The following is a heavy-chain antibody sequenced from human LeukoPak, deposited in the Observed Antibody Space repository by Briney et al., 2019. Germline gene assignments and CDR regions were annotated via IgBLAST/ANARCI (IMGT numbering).Heavy chain of an antibody. Sequence: HAGGSLRLSCAASGFTFSSYGMHWVRQAPGKGLEWVAFIRYDGSNKYYADSVKGRFTISRDNSKNTLYLQMNSLRAEDTAVYYCAKDGFDGYWYFDLWGRGTLVTVSS. D-gene: IGHD3-10*01. J-gene: IGHJ2*01. CDR3: AKDGFDGYWYFDL. CDR1: GFTFSSYG. V-gene: IGHV3-30*02. CDR2: IRYDGSNK.